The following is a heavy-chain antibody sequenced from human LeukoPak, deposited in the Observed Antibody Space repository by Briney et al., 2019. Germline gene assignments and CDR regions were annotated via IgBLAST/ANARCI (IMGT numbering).Heavy chain of an antibody. CDR3: ARRLRSLYNRFDP. J-gene: IGHJ5*02. CDR2: MNPNSGNT. Sequence: ASVKVSCKASGYTFTSYDINWVRQATGQGLEWMGWMNPNSGNTGYAQKFQGRVTMTRNTSISTAYMELSSLRSEDTAVYYCARRLRSLYNRFDPWGQGTLVTVSS. V-gene: IGHV1-8*01. D-gene: IGHD4-17*01. CDR1: GYTFTSYD.